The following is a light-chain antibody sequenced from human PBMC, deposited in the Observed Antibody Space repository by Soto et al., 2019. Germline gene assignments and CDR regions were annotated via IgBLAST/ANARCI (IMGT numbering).Light chain of an antibody. CDR2: DTN. V-gene: IGLV7-46*01. Sequence: QTVVTQEPSLTVSPGGTVTLTCGSSTGALTSSHFPCWYQQKPGQAPRALIYDTNSKHSWTPGRFSGSLLGGKAALTLSGAQPEDEADYYCLLAFGSARVFGGGTKLTVL. CDR1: TGALTSSHF. CDR3: LLAFGSARV. J-gene: IGLJ3*02.